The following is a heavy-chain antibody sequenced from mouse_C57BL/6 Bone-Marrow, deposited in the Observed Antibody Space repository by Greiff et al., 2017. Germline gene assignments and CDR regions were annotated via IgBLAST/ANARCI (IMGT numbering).Heavy chain of an antibody. Sequence: DVKLQESGEGLVKPGGSLKLSCAASGFTFSSYAMSWVRQTPEKRLEWVAYISSGGDYIYYADTVKGRFTISRDNARNTLYLQMSSLKSEDTAMYYCTRVYYYGSSYYFDDWGQGTTLTVSS. CDR3: TRVYYYGSSYYFDD. CDR1: GFTFSSYA. CDR2: ISSGGDYI. D-gene: IGHD1-1*01. V-gene: IGHV5-9-1*02. J-gene: IGHJ2*01.